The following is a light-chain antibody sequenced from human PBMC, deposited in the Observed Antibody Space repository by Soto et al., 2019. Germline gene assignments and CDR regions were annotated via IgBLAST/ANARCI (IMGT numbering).Light chain of an antibody. CDR3: QQYNNWPQT. CDR2: GAS. CDR1: QSFSSN. Sequence: EIVMTQSPATLSVSPGERATLSCRASQSFSSNLAWYQQKPGQAPRLLIYGASTRATGIPARFSGSGSGTEFTLTISSLQSEDFEVYYCQQYNNWPQTFGQGTKVDI. J-gene: IGKJ1*01. V-gene: IGKV3-15*01.